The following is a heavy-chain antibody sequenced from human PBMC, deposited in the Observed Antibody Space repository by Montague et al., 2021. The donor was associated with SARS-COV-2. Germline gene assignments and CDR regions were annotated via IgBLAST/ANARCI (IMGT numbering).Heavy chain of an antibody. D-gene: IGHD3-16*01. J-gene: IGHJ4*02. CDR1: GDSIRNSDYS. CDR3: ETRTRYPQNGFGF. V-gene: IGHV4-39*01. CDR2: IYNGGTT. Sequence: SETRSLTCTVSGDSIRNSDYSWGWVREPPGKGLEWIGNIYNGGTTFYNPSLKSRVTIFVDTSKNQFSLKLSSVTAADTDVYSCETRTRYPQNGFGFWGQGTLVTVSS.